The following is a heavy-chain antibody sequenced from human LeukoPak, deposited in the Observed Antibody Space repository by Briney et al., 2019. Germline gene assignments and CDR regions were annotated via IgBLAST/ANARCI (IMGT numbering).Heavy chain of an antibody. CDR1: GGSISTTGYY. J-gene: IGHJ4*02. CDR2: IYQIGTT. D-gene: IGHD2-2*01. CDR3: ARAVIPAGYYFDH. V-gene: IGHV4-30-2*01. Sequence: SETLSLTCTVSGGSISTTGYYWSWIRQPPGKGLEWIGYIYQIGTTYYNPSLKSRVTISVDRSKNQFSLNLSSVTAADTAVYYCARAVIPAGYYFDHWGQGTLVTVSS.